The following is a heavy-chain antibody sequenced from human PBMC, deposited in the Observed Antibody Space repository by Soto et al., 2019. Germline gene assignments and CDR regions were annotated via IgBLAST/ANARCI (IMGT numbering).Heavy chain of an antibody. CDR2: IIPVFGTA. Sequence: QVQLVQSGAEVKKPGSSVKVSCKASGGSLSNYGISWVRQAPGQGLEWMGGIIPVFGTANYAQKFQGRVTITADETTNIVYMDVTNLRSEDTAVYYCARGDATKIVVTTYYAKDVWRQGTTVTVSS. D-gene: IGHD4-17*01. V-gene: IGHV1-69*12. CDR1: GGSLSNYG. J-gene: IGHJ6*02. CDR3: ARGDATKIVVTTYYAKDV.